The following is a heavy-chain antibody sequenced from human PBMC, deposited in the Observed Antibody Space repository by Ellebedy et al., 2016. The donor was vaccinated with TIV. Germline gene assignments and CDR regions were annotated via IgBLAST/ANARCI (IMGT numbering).Heavy chain of an antibody. CDR1: GYTFTSYY. CDR2: IDPSGATT. Sequence: AASVKVSCKASGYTFTSYYMHWVRQAPGQGLEWMGIIDPSGATTDYAQKFQGSVTMTRDTSTRTVYMELSSLRSEDTAVYYCARDRIVSSTSDLYYGMDVWGQGTTVTVSS. J-gene: IGHJ6*02. V-gene: IGHV1-46*01. D-gene: IGHD5/OR15-5a*01. CDR3: ARDRIVSSTSDLYYGMDV.